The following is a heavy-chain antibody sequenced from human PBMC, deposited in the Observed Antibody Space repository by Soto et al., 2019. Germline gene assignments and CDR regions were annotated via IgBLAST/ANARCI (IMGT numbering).Heavy chain of an antibody. CDR3: ARVGGLGELSFYFY. J-gene: IGHJ4*02. V-gene: IGHV1-2*02. CDR1: GYTFTGYY. Sequence: GASVKVSCKASGYTFTGYYMHWVRQAPGQGLEWMGWINPNSGGTNYAQKFQGRVTMTRDTSISTAYMELSRLRSDDTAVYYCARVGGLGELSFYFYWGQGTLVTVSS. D-gene: IGHD3-16*02. CDR2: INPNSGGT.